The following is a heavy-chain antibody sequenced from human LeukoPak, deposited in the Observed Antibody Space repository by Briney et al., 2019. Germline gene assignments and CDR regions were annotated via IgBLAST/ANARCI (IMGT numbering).Heavy chain of an antibody. CDR2: ISYDGSNK. V-gene: IGHV3-30*04. J-gene: IGHJ6*04. D-gene: IGHD3-10*01. CDR3: ARDSDYYGSGSYYSLGMDV. Sequence: GGSLRLSCAASGFTFSSYATHWVRQAPGKGLEWVAVISYDGSNKYYADSVKGRFTISRDNSKNTLYLQMNRLRAEDTAVYYCARDSDYYGSGSYYSLGMDVWGRGTTVTVSS. CDR1: GFTFSSYA.